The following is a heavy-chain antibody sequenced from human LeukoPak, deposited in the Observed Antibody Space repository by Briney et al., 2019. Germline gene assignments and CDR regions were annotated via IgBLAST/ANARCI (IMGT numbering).Heavy chain of an antibody. Sequence: RGASVKVSCKASGYTFTSYYMHWVRQAPGQGLEWMGIINPSGGSTSYALKFQGRVTMTRDTSTSTVYMELSSLRSEDTAVYYCARENSSGSYADWFDPWGQGTLVTVSS. D-gene: IGHD1-26*01. V-gene: IGHV1-46*01. CDR1: GYTFTSYY. CDR2: INPSGGST. CDR3: ARENSSGSYADWFDP. J-gene: IGHJ5*02.